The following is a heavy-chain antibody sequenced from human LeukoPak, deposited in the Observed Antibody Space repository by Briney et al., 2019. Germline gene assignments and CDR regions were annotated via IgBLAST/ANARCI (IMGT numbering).Heavy chain of an antibody. V-gene: IGHV3-33*01. CDR2: IWYDGSNK. D-gene: IGHD3-16*01. J-gene: IGHJ4*02. Sequence: GRSLRLSCAASGFTFSSYGMHWVRQAPGKGLEWVAVIWYDGSNKYYADSVKGRFTISRDNSKNTLYLRMNSLRAEDTAVYYCARDLYYDYVWGSYPDYWGQGTLVTVSS. CDR1: GFTFSSYG. CDR3: ARDLYYDYVWGSYPDY.